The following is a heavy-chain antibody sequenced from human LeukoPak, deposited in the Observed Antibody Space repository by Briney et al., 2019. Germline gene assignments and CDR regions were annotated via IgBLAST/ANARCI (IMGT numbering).Heavy chain of an antibody. J-gene: IGHJ6*02. Sequence: ASVKVSCKASGYTFTSYAMNWVRQAPGQGLEWMGWINTNTGNPTYAQGFTGRFVFSLDTSVSTAYLQISSLRAEDTAVYYCARGAGYCSGGSCWTYYYYGMDVWGQGTTVTVSS. CDR1: GYTFTSYA. D-gene: IGHD2-15*01. CDR2: INTNTGNP. CDR3: ARGAGYCSGGSCWTYYYYGMDV. V-gene: IGHV7-4-1*02.